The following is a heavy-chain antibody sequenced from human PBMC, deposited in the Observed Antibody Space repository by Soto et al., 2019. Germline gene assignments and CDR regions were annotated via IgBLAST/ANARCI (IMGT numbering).Heavy chain of an antibody. CDR2: ISYDGSNK. CDR3: ARGEERIAARLDY. V-gene: IGHV3-30*03. Sequence: QVQLVESGGGVVQPGRSLRLSCAASGFTFSSYGMHWVRQAPGKGLEWVAVISYDGSNKYYEDSVKCRFTISRDNSKNTLYLQMNSLRAEDTAVYYCARGEERIAARLDYWGQGTLVTVSS. J-gene: IGHJ4*02. D-gene: IGHD6-6*01. CDR1: GFTFSSYG.